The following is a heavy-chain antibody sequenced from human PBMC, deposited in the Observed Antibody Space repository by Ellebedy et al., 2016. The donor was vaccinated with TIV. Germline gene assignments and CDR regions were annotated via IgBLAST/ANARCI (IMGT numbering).Heavy chain of an antibody. D-gene: IGHD3-16*01. CDR1: GGPSSGYY. J-gene: IGHJ5*02. V-gene: IGHV4-34*10. CDR3: AGAYLGDPHWFDP. Sequence: MPSETLSLTCGVYGGPSSGYYWSWIRQPPGKGLEWLGEINHSGSTNYNPSVKSRITMSVDTHREQFSLKLGSVTAADTAIYFCAGAYLGDPHWFDPWGQGIPVIVSS. CDR2: INHSGST.